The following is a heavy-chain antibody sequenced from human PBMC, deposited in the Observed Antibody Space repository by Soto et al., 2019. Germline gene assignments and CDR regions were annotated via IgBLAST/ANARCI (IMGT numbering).Heavy chain of an antibody. CDR3: AKRVYSSSSKNWFDP. CDR1: GFTLCSHA. V-gene: IGHV3-23*01. J-gene: IGHJ5*02. CDR2: ISGSGGST. D-gene: IGHD6-6*01. Sequence: AGGALRPSCAASGFTLCSHALSWGRPAPGKGLEWVSAISGSGGSTYYADSVKGRFTISRDNSKNTLYLQMNSLRAEDTAVYYCAKRVYSSSSKNWFDPWGQGTLVTVSS.